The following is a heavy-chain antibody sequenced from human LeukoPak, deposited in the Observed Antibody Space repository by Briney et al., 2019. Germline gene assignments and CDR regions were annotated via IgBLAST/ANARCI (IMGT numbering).Heavy chain of an antibody. V-gene: IGHV1-46*01. Sequence: ASVKVSCKASGYNFIGYYMHWVRQAPRQGLEWMGIINPSGGSTSYAQKFQDRVTMTRDTSTSTVYMELSSLKSEDTAVYYCAREDVVLVDAVRYYYYGMDVWGQGTTVTVSS. CDR1: GYNFIGYY. CDR3: AREDVVLVDAVRYYYYGMDV. CDR2: INPSGGST. D-gene: IGHD2-8*01. J-gene: IGHJ6*02.